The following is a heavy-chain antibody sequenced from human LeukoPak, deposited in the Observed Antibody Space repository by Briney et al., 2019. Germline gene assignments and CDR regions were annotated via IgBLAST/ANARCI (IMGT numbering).Heavy chain of an antibody. D-gene: IGHD3-16*02. CDR2: MNPNSGNT. CDR1: GYTFTSYD. CDR3: ARVTFGGVVADFDY. V-gene: IGHV1-8*01. J-gene: IGHJ4*02. Sequence: GASVKVSCKASGYTFTSYDINWVRQATGQGLEWMGWMNPNSGNTGYAQKFQGRVTMTRNTSISTAYMELSSLRSKDTAVYYCARVTFGGVVADFDYWGQGTLVTVSS.